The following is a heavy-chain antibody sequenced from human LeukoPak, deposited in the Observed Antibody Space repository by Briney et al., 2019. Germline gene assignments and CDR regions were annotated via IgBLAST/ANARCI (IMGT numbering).Heavy chain of an antibody. V-gene: IGHV4-34*01. D-gene: IGHD3-3*01. J-gene: IGHJ4*02. CDR1: GGAISSYY. CDR3: ARLGVSKKFYYFDY. Sequence: SETLSLTCIVSGGAISSYYWSWIRQPPGKGLEWIGEINHSGSTNYNPSLKSRVTISVDTSKNQFSLKLSSVTAADTAVYYCARLGVSKKFYYFDYWGQGTLVTVSS. CDR2: INHSGST.